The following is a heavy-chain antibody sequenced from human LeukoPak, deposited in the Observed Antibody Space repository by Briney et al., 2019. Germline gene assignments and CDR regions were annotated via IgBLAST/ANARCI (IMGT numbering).Heavy chain of an antibody. CDR3: ARYCSSTSCPHDAFDI. D-gene: IGHD2-2*01. CDR1: GGSISSSSYY. V-gene: IGHV4-39*07. CDR2: IYYSGST. J-gene: IGHJ3*02. Sequence: PSETLSLTCTVSGGSISSSSYYWGWIRQPPGKGLEWIGSIYYSGSTYYNPSLKSRVTISVDTSKNQFSLKLSSVTAADTAVYYCARYCSSTSCPHDAFDIWGQGTMVTVSS.